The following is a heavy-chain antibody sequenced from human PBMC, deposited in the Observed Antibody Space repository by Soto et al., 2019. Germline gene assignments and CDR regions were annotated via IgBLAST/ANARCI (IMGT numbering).Heavy chain of an antibody. V-gene: IGHV1-69*12. Sequence: QVQLVQSGAEVKKPGSSVKVSCKASGGTFSSYAISWVRQAPGQGLEWMGGIIPIFGTANYAQKFQGRVTITADESTSTAYMELSSLRSEDTAVYYCARSPGDDYVWGSFWGVGNWFDPWGQGTLVTVSS. J-gene: IGHJ5*02. CDR2: IIPIFGTA. D-gene: IGHD3-16*01. CDR3: ARSPGDDYVWGSFWGVGNWFDP. CDR1: GGTFSSYA.